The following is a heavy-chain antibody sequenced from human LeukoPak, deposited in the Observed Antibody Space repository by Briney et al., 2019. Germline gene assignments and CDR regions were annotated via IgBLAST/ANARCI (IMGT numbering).Heavy chain of an antibody. J-gene: IGHJ4*02. CDR2: INQDGSEN. CDR3: ARGRGFLSFDY. D-gene: IGHD2/OR15-2a*01. V-gene: IGHV3-7*01. Sequence: GGSLRLSCAASGFTFSNYWISWVRQAPGKGLEWVANINQDGSENNFVDSVRGRFTISRGNAKNSLYLQMNSLRAEDTAVYYCARGRGFLSFDYWGQGTQVTVSS. CDR1: GFTFSNYW.